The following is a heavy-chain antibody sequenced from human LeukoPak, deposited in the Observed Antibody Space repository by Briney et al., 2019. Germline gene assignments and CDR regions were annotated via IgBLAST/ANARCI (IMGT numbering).Heavy chain of an antibody. V-gene: IGHV4-59*11. Sequence: SETLSLTCTVSGGSISSHYWSWIRQPPGKGLEWIGYIYYSGSTNYNPSLKSRVTISVDTSKNQFSLKLSSVTAADTAVYYCARALPGYGGAFDYWGQGTLVTVSS. J-gene: IGHJ4*02. CDR1: GGSISSHY. CDR2: IYYSGST. D-gene: IGHD4/OR15-4a*01. CDR3: ARALPGYGGAFDY.